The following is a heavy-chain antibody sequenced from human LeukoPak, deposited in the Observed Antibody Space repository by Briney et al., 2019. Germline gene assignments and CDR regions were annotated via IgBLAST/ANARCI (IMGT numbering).Heavy chain of an antibody. V-gene: IGHV3-66*01. D-gene: IGHD3-10*01. J-gene: IGHJ4*02. Sequence: GGSLRLSCAASGFSVSNNYMTWVRQAPGKGLEWVSVISDGGGTFYADSAKGRFTISRDNFKNTLYLQMNSLRVDDTAVYYCARAFQYGSGTHPFSLWGQGTLVTVSS. CDR2: ISDGGGT. CDR1: GFSVSNNY. CDR3: ARAFQYGSGTHPFSL.